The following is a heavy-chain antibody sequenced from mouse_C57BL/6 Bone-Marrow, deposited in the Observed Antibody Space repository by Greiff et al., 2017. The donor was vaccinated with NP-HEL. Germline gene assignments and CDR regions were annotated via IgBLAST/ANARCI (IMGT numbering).Heavy chain of an antibody. CDR2: IYPGGGYT. Sequence: VQLQQSGAELVRPGTSVKMSCKASGYTFTNYWIGWAKQRPGHGLEWIGDIYPGGGYTNYNEKFKGKATLTADKSSSTAYMQFSSLTSEDSAIYYCARSVLHYKDYAIAYWGQGTPVTVSS. CDR3: ARSVLHYKDYAIAY. V-gene: IGHV1-63*01. D-gene: IGHD2-12*01. J-gene: IGHJ4*01. CDR1: GYTFTNYW.